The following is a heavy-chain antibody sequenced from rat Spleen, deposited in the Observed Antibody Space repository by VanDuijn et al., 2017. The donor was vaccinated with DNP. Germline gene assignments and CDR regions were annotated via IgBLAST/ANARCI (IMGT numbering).Heavy chain of an antibody. CDR3: ATDRATEGPGDY. J-gene: IGHJ2*01. CDR1: GFTFSDYG. CDR2: ISPSGGST. V-gene: IGHV5-19*01. D-gene: IGHD1-11*01. Sequence: EVQLVESGGGLVQPGRSLKLSCAASGFTFSDYGMHWIRQAPTEGLEWVASISPSGGSTYYRDSVKGRFTISRDNAKSTLYLQMDSLRSEDTATYYCATDRATEGPGDYWGQGVMVTVSS.